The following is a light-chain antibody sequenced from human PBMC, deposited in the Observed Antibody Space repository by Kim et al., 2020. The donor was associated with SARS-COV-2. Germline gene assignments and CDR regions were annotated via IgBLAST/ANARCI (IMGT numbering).Light chain of an antibody. CDR1: QSVSRW. CDR3: QHRQT. J-gene: IGKJ1*01. CDR2: DGS. V-gene: IGKV1-5*01. Sequence: ALSASVGDRVTLTCRASQSVSRWLAWYQQKPGKAPKLLIYDGSNLQSGVPSRFSGSGSGTEFTLTISSLQPDDFAIYYCQHRQTFGQGTKVDIK.